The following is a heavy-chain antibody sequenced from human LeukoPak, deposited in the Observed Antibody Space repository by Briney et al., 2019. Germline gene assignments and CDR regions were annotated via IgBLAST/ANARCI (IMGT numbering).Heavy chain of an antibody. CDR1: GFTFSSYE. V-gene: IGHV3-48*03. D-gene: IGHD3-9*01. Sequence: GGSLRLSCAASGFTFSSYEMNWVRQAPGKGLEWVSYISSSGSTIYYADSVKGRFTTSRDNAKNSLYLQMNSLRAEDTAVYYCAREGPMYYDILTGPMDVWGKGTTVTVSS. CDR2: ISSSGSTI. CDR3: AREGPMYYDILTGPMDV. J-gene: IGHJ6*03.